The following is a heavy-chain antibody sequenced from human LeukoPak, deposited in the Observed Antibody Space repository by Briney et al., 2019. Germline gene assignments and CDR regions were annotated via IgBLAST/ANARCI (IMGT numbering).Heavy chain of an antibody. CDR1: GYTFTSYG. Sequence: GASVKVSCKASGYTFTSYGISWVRQAPGQGLEWMGWISAYNGNTNYAQKLQGRVTMTTDTSTSTAYMELRSLKSDDTAVYYCARALARSRPNAFDIWGQGTMVTVSS. J-gene: IGHJ3*02. CDR2: ISAYNGNT. CDR3: ARALARSRPNAFDI. V-gene: IGHV1-18*01. D-gene: IGHD6-6*01.